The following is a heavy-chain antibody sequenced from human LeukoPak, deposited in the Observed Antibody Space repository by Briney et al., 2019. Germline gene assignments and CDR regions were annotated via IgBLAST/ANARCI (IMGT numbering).Heavy chain of an antibody. CDR2: IYYSGNT. Sequence: SETLSLTCTVSGGSISSSSYYWGWIRQPPGKGLEWIGSIYYSGNTHYNPSLKSRVTISVDTSKNQFSLKLSSVTAADTAVYYCARQVRPPGYSGYGLFDYWGQGTLVTVSS. D-gene: IGHD5-12*01. J-gene: IGHJ4*02. V-gene: IGHV4-39*01. CDR1: GGSISSSSYY. CDR3: ARQVRPPGYSGYGLFDY.